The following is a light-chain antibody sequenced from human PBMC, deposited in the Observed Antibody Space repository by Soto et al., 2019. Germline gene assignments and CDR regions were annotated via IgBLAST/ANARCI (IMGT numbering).Light chain of an antibody. CDR2: GVF. J-gene: IGKJ1*01. V-gene: IGKV3D-15*01. Sequence: EVVMTQSPVTLSGSRGQRATLSCRASQTFSSHIAWYQQKPGQAPRLLISGVFVRPTGIPGRFSGSGSGTEFTLTISSLQSEDFATYYCQQYNSYPWTFGQGTKVDIK. CDR3: QQYNSYPWT. CDR1: QTFSSH.